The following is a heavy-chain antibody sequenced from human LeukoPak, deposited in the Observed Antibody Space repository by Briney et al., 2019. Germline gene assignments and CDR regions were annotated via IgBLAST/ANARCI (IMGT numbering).Heavy chain of an antibody. CDR2: IYSGGST. CDR1: TFIVSSSH. CDR3: ARERFHYGMDV. D-gene: IGHD3-10*01. Sequence: GGSLRLSCAASTFIVSSSHMTWVRQTPGKGLEWVSVIYSGGSTFYADSVKGRFTISRDNAKNSLYLQMNSLRAEDTAVYYCARERFHYGMDVWGQGTTVTVSS. J-gene: IGHJ6*02. V-gene: IGHV3-53*01.